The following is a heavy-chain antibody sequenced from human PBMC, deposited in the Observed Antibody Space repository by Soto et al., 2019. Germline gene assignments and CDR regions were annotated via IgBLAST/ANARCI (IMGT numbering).Heavy chain of an antibody. V-gene: IGHV3-30-3*01. CDR1: GFSFSISP. CDR2: ISYDGTNK. D-gene: IGHD7-27*01. J-gene: IGHJ4*02. Sequence: LRLSCAASGFSFSISPMHWVRQAPGKGPEWVALISYDGTNKFYADSVKGRFTISRDNSKSTLYLQVDSLRPEGAAVYYCARDPKTSGGQHWAFNYFDSWGQGTLVTVSS. CDR3: ARDPKTSGGQHWAFNYFDS.